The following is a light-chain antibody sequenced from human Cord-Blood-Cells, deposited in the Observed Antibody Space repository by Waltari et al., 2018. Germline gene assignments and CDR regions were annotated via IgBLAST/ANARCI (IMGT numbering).Light chain of an antibody. CDR2: DVS. CDR1: SRDVGGYNY. J-gene: IGLJ2*01. Sequence: QSALTQPASVSGSPGQSITISCTGTSRDVGGYNYVSWYQQHPGKAPKLMIYDVSNRPSGVSNRFSGSKSGNTDSLTISGLQAEDEADYYCSSYTSSSTVVFGGGTKLTVL. V-gene: IGLV2-14*01. CDR3: SSYTSSSTVV.